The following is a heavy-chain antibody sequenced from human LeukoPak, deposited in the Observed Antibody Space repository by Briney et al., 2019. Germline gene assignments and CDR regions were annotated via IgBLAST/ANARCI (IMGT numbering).Heavy chain of an antibody. D-gene: IGHD3-16*01. V-gene: IGHV3-74*01. J-gene: IGHJ6*04. Sequence: GGSLRLSCAASGFTFSSSWMHWVRQAPGKGLVCVSRITRDGSSTTYADSVKGRFTTSRDNAKNTLYLQMDSLRDDDTAVYYCARDPGYESWSPFWGGMDVWGNGTTVIVSS. CDR3: ARDPGYESWSPFWGGMDV. CDR1: GFTFSSSW. CDR2: ITRDGSST.